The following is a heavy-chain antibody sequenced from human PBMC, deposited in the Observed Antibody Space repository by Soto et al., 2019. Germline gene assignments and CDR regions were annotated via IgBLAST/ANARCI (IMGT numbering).Heavy chain of an antibody. CDR3: AKNDYGDYSAFDI. V-gene: IGHV3-23*01. CDR2: ISGSGGST. D-gene: IGHD4-17*01. J-gene: IGHJ3*02. Sequence: PGKGLEWVSAISGSGGSTYYADSVKGRFTISRDNSKNTLYLQMNSLRAEDTAVYYCAKNDYGDYSAFDIWGQGTMVTVS.